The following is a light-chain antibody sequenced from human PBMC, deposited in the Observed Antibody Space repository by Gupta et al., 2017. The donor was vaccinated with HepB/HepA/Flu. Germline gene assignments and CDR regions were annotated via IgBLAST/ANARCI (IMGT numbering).Light chain of an antibody. V-gene: IGLV3-1*01. CDR2: QDS. CDR1: KLGDKY. Sequence: SYALPQPPSVSESPGPTVSITCSGDKLGDKYACWYQHRPGQSPVLVIYQDSKRAAGIPERFSGSNSGNTATLTISGTQDMDEDDYYCQAGDSTTYVFFGGGTKLTGL. J-gene: IGLJ2*01. CDR3: QAGDSTTYVF.